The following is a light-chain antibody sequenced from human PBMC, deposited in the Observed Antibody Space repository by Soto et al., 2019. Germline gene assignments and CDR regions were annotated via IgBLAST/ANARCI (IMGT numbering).Light chain of an antibody. V-gene: IGLV2-8*01. CDR3: SSYAGSNNYV. CDR2: EVN. Sequence: QSALTQPPSASGSPGQSVTISCTGTSSDVGGYNYVSWYHQHPGKAPKLMIYEVNKRPSGVPDRFSGSKSGNTASLTVSGLQDEDEADYYCSSYAGSNNYVFGTGTKVTVL. CDR1: SSDVGGYNY. J-gene: IGLJ1*01.